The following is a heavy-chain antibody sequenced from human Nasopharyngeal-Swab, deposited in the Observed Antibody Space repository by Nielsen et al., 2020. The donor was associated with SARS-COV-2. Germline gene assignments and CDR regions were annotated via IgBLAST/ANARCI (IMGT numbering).Heavy chain of an antibody. CDR2: IRSKADGGTT. J-gene: IGHJ6*04. CDR3: STLYYDFWSGHQPGV. D-gene: IGHD3-3*01. V-gene: IGHV3-15*01. Sequence: VRQAPGKGLEWVGRIRSKADGGTTDYAAPVEGRFTMSRDDSENTLFLEMNTLKTEDTGVYYCSTLYYDFWSGHQPGVWGKGTTVTVSS.